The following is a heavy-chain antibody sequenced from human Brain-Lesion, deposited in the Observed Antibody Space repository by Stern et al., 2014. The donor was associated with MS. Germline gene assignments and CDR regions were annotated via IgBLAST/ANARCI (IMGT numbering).Heavy chain of an antibody. CDR3: ARGTYYYDSD. CDR1: GGSISSSSYY. J-gene: IGHJ4*02. V-gene: IGHV4-39*01. CDR2: IYYSGST. D-gene: IGHD3-22*01. Sequence: QVQLQESGPGLVKPSETLSLTCTVSGGSISSSSYYWGWIRQPPGKGLEWIGSIYYSGSTYYNPSLKSRLTISVDTSTNQFSLKLSSLTAADTAVYYCARGTYYYDSDWGQGTLVTVSS.